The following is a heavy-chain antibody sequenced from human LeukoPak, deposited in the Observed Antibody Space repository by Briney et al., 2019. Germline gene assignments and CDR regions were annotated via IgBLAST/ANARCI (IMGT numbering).Heavy chain of an antibody. V-gene: IGHV1-18*01. CDR2: ISAYNGNT. CDR3: ARDCGGVVYSSSCPRDFDY. D-gene: IGHD6-13*01. CDR1: GYTFTSYG. Sequence: ASVKVACKASGYTFTSYGISWVRQAPGQGLEWMGWISAYNGNTNYAQKLQGRVTMTTDTSTSTAYMELRSLRSDDTAVYYCARDCGGVVYSSSCPRDFDYWGQGTLVTVSS. J-gene: IGHJ4*02.